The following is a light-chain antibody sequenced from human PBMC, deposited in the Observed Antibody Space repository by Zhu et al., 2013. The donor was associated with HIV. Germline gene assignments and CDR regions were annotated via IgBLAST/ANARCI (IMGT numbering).Light chain of an antibody. CDR2: AAS. Sequence: DIQMTQSPSTLATSVGDRVTITCRASQSISNWLAWYQQKPGKAPTLLVYAASTTQSGVPSRFSGSGSGTEFSLTISSLQPEDFATYYCQHVNNNAAFGPGTKVDV. CDR3: QHVNNNAA. J-gene: IGKJ3*01. CDR1: QSISNW. V-gene: IGKV1-9*01.